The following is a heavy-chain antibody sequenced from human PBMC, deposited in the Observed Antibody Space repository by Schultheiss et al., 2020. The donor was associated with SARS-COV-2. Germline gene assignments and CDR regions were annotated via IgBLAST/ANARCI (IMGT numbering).Heavy chain of an antibody. Sequence: GGSLRLSYAASGFTFSSYSMNWVRQAPGKGLEWVSSISSSSSYIYYADSVKGRFTISRDNSKNTLFLQMNSLRAEDTAVYYCARTRYCSSGRCYSDYWGQGTLVTVSS. CDR1: GFTFSSYS. CDR3: ARTRYCSSGRCYSDY. D-gene: IGHD2-15*01. J-gene: IGHJ4*02. V-gene: IGHV3-21*01. CDR2: ISSSSSYI.